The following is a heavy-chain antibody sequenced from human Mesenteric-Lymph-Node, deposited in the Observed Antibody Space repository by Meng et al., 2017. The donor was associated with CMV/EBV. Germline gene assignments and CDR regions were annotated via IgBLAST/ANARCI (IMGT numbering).Heavy chain of an antibody. V-gene: IGHV3-20*04. Sequence: GESLKISCAASGFRFSSYWMSWVRQAPGKGLEWVSGINWNGGSTGYADSVKGRFTISRDNAKNSLYLQMNSLRAEDTALYYCARGWYSKGDYWGQGTLVTVSS. J-gene: IGHJ4*02. CDR3: ARGWYSKGDY. CDR1: GFRFSSYW. CDR2: INWNGGST. D-gene: IGHD4-11*01.